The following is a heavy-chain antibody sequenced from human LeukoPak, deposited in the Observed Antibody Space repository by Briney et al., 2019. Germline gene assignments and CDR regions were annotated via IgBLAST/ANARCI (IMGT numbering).Heavy chain of an antibody. J-gene: IGHJ4*02. CDR3: ARGATYAYYFDF. V-gene: IGHV3-74*01. CDR1: GFTFSSHW. Sequence: PGGSLRLSCAASGFTFSSHWMHWVRQAPGKGLVWASRIKSDGITTNYADFVRGRFTISRDNAKNTLYLQINSLRAEDTAVYYCARGATYAYYFDFWGQGSLVTVSS. D-gene: IGHD1-26*01. CDR2: IKSDGITT.